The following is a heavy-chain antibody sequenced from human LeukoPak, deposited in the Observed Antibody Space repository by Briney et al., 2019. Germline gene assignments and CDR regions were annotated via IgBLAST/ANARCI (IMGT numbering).Heavy chain of an antibody. J-gene: IGHJ4*02. V-gene: IGHV4-59*01. CDR1: AGSISTYY. D-gene: IGHD5-18*01. Sequence: SETLSLTCSVSAGSISTYYWSWIRQPPGKGLEWIGYIYYSGSTNYNPSLKSRVTISVDTSKNQFSLKLSSVTAADTAVYYCARDTATSFDYWGQGTLVTVSS. CDR2: IYYSGST. CDR3: ARDTATSFDY.